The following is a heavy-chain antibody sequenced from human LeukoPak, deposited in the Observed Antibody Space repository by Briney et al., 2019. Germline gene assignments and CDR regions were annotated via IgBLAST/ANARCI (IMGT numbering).Heavy chain of an antibody. V-gene: IGHV3-30*02. J-gene: IGHJ4*02. CDR3: AKGYSYGLGYFDY. CDR2: IRYDGSNK. D-gene: IGHD5-18*01. Sequence: GGSLRLSCAASGFTFSSYGMHWVRQAPGKGLEWVAFIRYDGSNKYYADSVKGRFTISRDNSKNTLYLQMNSLRAEDTAVYYCAKGYSYGLGYFDYWGQGTLVTVSS. CDR1: GFTFSSYG.